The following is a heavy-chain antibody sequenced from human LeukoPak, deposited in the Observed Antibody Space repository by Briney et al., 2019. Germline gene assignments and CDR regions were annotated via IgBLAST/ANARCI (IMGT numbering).Heavy chain of an antibody. CDR3: ARDSRFCTSSNCRSDAFDL. CDR2: IKQDGSQE. Sequence: PGGSLRLSCSASGFTFSSYSMSWVRQAPGQGLEWVANIKQDGSQEYYLDYVRGRFTISRDNAKNSASLQMSSLRAEDTAVYYCARDSRFCTSSNCRSDAFDLWGQGTMVTVTS. CDR1: GFTFSSYS. V-gene: IGHV3-7*01. D-gene: IGHD2-8*01. J-gene: IGHJ3*01.